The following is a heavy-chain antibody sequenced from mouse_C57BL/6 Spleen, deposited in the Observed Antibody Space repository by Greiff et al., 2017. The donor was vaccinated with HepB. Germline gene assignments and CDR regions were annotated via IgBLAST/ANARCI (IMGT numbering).Heavy chain of an antibody. CDR3: ARRDADWYFDV. CDR1: GYSFTGYY. Sequence: EVQLQQSGPELVKPGASVKISCKASGYSFTGYYMHWVKQSSEKSLEWIGEINPSTGGTSYNQKFKGKATLTVDKSSSTAYMQLKSLTSEDSAVYYCARRDADWYFDVWGTGTTVTVSS. V-gene: IGHV1-43*01. D-gene: IGHD3-3*01. J-gene: IGHJ1*03. CDR2: INPSTGGT.